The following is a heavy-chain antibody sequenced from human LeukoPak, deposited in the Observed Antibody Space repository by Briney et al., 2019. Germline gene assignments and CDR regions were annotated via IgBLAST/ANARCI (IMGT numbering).Heavy chain of an antibody. Sequence: PGRSLRLSCVASGFTSNTYGMHWVRQAPGKGLDCVAVISHDGANEYYADSVKGRFAISRDISKNTLYLHMSSLRPDDTAVYYCAKGAYSYDSGTYYFDYWGQGTLVTVSS. V-gene: IGHV3-30*18. D-gene: IGHD3-10*01. CDR1: GFTSNTYG. J-gene: IGHJ4*02. CDR3: AKGAYSYDSGTYYFDY. CDR2: ISHDGANE.